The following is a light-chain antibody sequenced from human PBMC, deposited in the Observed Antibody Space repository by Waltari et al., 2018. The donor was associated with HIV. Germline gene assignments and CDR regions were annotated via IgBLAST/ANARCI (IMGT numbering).Light chain of an antibody. J-gene: IGLJ2*01. Sequence: SYELTHPPSVSVSPGQTARITCSGDALPNQYAYWYQRKPGQAPVLVIYKDSERPSGIPERFSGSSSGTTVTLTISGVQAEDEADYYCQSADSSGTYVLFGGGTKLTVL. V-gene: IGLV3-25*03. CDR1: ALPNQY. CDR3: QSADSSGTYVL. CDR2: KDS.